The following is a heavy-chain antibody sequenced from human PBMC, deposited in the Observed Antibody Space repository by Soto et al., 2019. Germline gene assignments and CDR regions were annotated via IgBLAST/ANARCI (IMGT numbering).Heavy chain of an antibody. J-gene: IGHJ5*02. D-gene: IGHD2-2*01. CDR1: GGSFSGYY. CDR2: INHSGST. CDR3: ARASRKIVVVPAARSPSFDP. Sequence: SSETLSLTCAVYGGSFSGYYWSWIRQPPGKGLEWIGEINHSGSTNYNPSLKSRVTISVDTSKNQFSLKLSSVTAADTAVYYCARASRKIVVVPAARSPSFDPWGQGTLVTVSS. V-gene: IGHV4-34*01.